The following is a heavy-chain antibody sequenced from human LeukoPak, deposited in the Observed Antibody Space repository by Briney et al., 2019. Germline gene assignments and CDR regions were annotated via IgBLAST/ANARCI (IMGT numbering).Heavy chain of an antibody. Sequence: SETLSLTCAVYGGSFSGYYWSWIRQPPGKGLEWIGEINHSGSTNYNPSLKSRVTISVDTSKNKFSLKLSSVTAADTAVYYCARGGIRVVVVPAAIRGWFDPWGQGTLVTVSS. J-gene: IGHJ5*02. CDR3: ARGGIRVVVVPAAIRGWFDP. V-gene: IGHV4-34*01. CDR1: GGSFSGYY. D-gene: IGHD2-2*02. CDR2: INHSGST.